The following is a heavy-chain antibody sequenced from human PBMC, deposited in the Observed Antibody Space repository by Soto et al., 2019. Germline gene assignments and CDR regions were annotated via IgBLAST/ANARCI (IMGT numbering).Heavy chain of an antibody. D-gene: IGHD3-22*01. J-gene: IGHJ3*02. V-gene: IGHV3-33*01. CDR3: ARPTYYYDGSGYYSLDAFDI. CDR1: GFTFSSYG. CDR2: IWYDGSNK. Sequence: PGGSLRLSCAASGFTFSSYGMHWVRQAPGKGLEWVAVIWYDGSNKYYADSVKGRFTISRDNSKNTLYLQMNSLRAEDTAVYYCARPTYYYDGSGYYSLDAFDIWGQGTMVTVSS.